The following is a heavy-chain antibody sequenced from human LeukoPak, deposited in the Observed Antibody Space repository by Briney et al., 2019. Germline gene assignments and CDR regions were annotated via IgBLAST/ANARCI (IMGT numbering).Heavy chain of an antibody. V-gene: IGHV4-4*07. CDR2: IYTSGST. CDR1: GGSISSYY. D-gene: IGHD6-13*01. Sequence: PSETLSLTCTVSGGSISSYYWSWIRQPAGKGLEWIGRIYTSGSTNYNPSLKSRVTMSVDTSKNQFSLKLSSVTAADTAVYYCARAGVAAAGLGDAFDIWGQGTMVTVSS. J-gene: IGHJ3*02. CDR3: ARAGVAAAGLGDAFDI.